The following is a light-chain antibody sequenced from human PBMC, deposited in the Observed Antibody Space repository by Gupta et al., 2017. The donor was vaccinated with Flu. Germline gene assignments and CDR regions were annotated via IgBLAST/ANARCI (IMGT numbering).Light chain of an antibody. CDR1: SNDVVDDNN. CDR2: EVN. J-gene: IGLJ2*01. Sequence: TISCTGTSNDVVDDNNVSWYQQHAGKAPNLIIFEVNNRPSGVSTRCSGSKSGNTAALSISGLQAEDEADYYCMSYANIGTAKVIFGGGTKLTVL. CDR3: MSYANIGTAKVI. V-gene: IGLV2-14*01.